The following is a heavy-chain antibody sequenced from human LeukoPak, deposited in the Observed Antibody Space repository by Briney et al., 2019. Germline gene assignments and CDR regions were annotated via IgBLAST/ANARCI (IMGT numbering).Heavy chain of an antibody. CDR1: GFSLSTRGVG. D-gene: IGHD2-15*01. J-gene: IGHJ4*02. Sequence: SGPSLVNPTQPLTLTCTFSGFSLSTRGVGVGWIRRPPGKVLERLALIYWDDDKRYSPSLKSRLTITKDTSKNRVVLTMTNMDPVDTATHYCAHAGGLGVLLRWDYWGQGTLVTVSS. V-gene: IGHV2-5*02. CDR3: AHAGGLGVLLRWDY. CDR2: IYWDDDK.